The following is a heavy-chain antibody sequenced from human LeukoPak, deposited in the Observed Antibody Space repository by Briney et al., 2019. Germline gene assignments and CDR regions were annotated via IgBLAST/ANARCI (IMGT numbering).Heavy chain of an antibody. J-gene: IGHJ6*03. D-gene: IGHD6-19*01. CDR3: AKDISQARRVGVAADYYYYMDV. CDR1: GFTFDDYG. V-gene: IGHV3-9*01. Sequence: GRSLRLSCEASGFTFDDYGMHWVRQAPGKGLEWVSGMSGNGFNIGYAASVKGRFTISRDNAKNSLYLQMDSLRPEDTALYYCAKDISQARRVGVAADYYYYMDVWGKGTTVTVSS. CDR2: MSGNGFNI.